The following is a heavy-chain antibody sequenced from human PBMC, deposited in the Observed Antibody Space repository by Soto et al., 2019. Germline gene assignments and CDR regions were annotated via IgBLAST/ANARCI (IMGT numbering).Heavy chain of an antibody. CDR3: AKAGSRYYFDF. CDR1: GFTFSSYP. V-gene: IGHV3-23*01. Sequence: GGSLRLSCAVSGFTFSSYPMSWVRQAPGKGLEWVSATSGGGTSTYYGDSVKGRFTISRDNSMHALYLQMQSLRAEDTSVYYCAKAGSRYYFDFWGQGTLVTVSS. J-gene: IGHJ4*01. CDR2: TSGGGTST.